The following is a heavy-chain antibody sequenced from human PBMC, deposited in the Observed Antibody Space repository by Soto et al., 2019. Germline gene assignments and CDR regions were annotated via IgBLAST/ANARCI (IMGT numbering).Heavy chain of an antibody. Sequence: ASVKVSCKASGYTFTGYYMHWVRQAPGQGLEWKGWINPNSGGTNYAQKFQGWVTMTRDTSISTAYMELSRLRSDDTAVYYCARSMMLFDATAQGNWFDPWGQGTLVTVSS. V-gene: IGHV1-2*04. CDR1: GYTFTGYY. CDR2: INPNSGGT. CDR3: ARSMMLFDATAQGNWFDP. D-gene: IGHD3-16*01. J-gene: IGHJ5*02.